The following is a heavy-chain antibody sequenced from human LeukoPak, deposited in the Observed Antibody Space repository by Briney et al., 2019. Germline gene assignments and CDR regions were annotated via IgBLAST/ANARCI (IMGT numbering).Heavy chain of an antibody. D-gene: IGHD4-17*01. V-gene: IGHV4-30-4*01. CDR1: GGSISSGDYY. Sequence: PSQTLSLTCTVSGGSISSGDYYWSWIRQPPGKGLEWIGYIYYSGSTYYNPSLKSRVTISVDTSKNQFSLKLSSVTAADTAVYYYARDVREVTTFDYWGQGTLVTVSS. J-gene: IGHJ4*02. CDR3: ARDVREVTTFDY. CDR2: IYYSGST.